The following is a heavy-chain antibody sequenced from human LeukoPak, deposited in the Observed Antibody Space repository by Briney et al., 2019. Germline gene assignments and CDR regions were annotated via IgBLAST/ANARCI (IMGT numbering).Heavy chain of an antibody. D-gene: IGHD4-23*01. J-gene: IGHJ4*02. CDR3: AKGRRWGQPDY. CDR2: TSGSGGST. Sequence: GASLRLSCAASGFTFSSYVMSWVRQAPGKGLEWVSATSGSGGSTYYADSVKGRFTISRDNSKNTLYLQMNSLRAEDTAVYYCAKGRRWGQPDYWGQGTLVTVSS. CDR1: GFTFSSYV. V-gene: IGHV3-23*01.